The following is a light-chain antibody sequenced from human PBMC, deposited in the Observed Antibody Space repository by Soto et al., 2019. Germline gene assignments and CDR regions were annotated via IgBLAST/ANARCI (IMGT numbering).Light chain of an antibody. V-gene: IGKV1-39*01. CDR1: QGITKY. CDR3: QQSNSAPLT. CDR2: AAS. Sequence: DTQMTQSPSSLSASVGDRVTITCRASQGITKYLNWYQQKPGKAPKLLIYAASSLQSGVPSRFSGSGYGTDFTLTISSLQPEDSATYFCQQSNSAPLTFGGGITVEIK. J-gene: IGKJ4*01.